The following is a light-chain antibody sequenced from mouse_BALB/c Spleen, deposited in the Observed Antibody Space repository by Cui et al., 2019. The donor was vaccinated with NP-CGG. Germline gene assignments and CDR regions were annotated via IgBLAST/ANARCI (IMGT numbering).Light chain of an antibody. CDR1: TGAVTSNNY. CDR2: GTN. Sequence: QSVVTQESALTTSPGETVTLTCRSTTGAVTSNNYANWVQEKPNHLFTGLIGGTNNRAPGGPARFSGSLIGDKAALTITGAQTEDEAIYFCALWYSNHWVFGGGTKLTV. J-gene: IGLJ1*01. CDR3: ALWYSNHWV. V-gene: IGLV1*01.